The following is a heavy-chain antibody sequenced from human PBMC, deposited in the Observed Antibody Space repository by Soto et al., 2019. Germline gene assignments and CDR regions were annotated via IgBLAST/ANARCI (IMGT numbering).Heavy chain of an antibody. D-gene: IGHD5-18*01. CDR2: IWYDGSNK. V-gene: IGHV3-33*01. CDR1: GFTFSSYG. CDR3: AREIQLYEGEESNGMDV. Sequence: GGSLRLSCAASGFTFSSYGMHWVRQAPGKGLEWVAVIWYDGSNKYYADSVKGRFTISRDNSKNTLYLQMNSLRAEDTAVYYCAREIQLYEGEESNGMDVWGQGTTVTVSS. J-gene: IGHJ6*02.